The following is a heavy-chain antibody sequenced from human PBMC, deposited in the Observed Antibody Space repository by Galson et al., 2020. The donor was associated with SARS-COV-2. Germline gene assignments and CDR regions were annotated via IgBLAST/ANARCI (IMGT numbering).Heavy chain of an antibody. J-gene: IGHJ4*02. CDR2: ISGGGST. D-gene: IGHD4-17*01. V-gene: IGHV3-23*01. CDR1: GFTFSRYA. Sequence: QLGESLKISCAASGFTFSRYAMAWVRQAPGKGLEWVSGISGGGSTYYVDSVKGRFTISRDTSQNTVHLQMSSLRVEDTAVYYCAKDRGNDYGDQVDFWGQGTLVTVSS. CDR3: AKDRGNDYGDQVDF.